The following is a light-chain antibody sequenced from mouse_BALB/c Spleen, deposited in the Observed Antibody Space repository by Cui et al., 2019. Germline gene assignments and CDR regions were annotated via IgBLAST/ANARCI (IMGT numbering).Light chain of an antibody. V-gene: IGKV10-96*01. CDR3: QQSTTIPYT. CDR2: SAS. J-gene: IGKJ2*01. CDR1: QDISNY. Sequence: SEMTETTSSLAASLGDRVNISCRASQDISNYLNLYQQKPDGAVKLLIYSASRLHSGVPSRFSGRGSGTDYSLTISNREQEDIACFFCQQSTTIPYTFGGGTKLEIK.